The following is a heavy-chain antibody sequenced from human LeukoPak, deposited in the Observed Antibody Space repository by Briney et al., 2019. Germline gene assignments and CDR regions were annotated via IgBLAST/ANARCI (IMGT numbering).Heavy chain of an antibody. D-gene: IGHD5-18*01. CDR2: IKSKTDGGTT. V-gene: IGHV3-15*07. J-gene: IGHJ6*02. Sequence: GSLRLSCAASGFTFSNAWMNWVRQAPGKGLEWVGRIKSKTDGGTTDYAAPVKGRFTISRDDSKNTLYLQMNSLKTEDTAVYYCTTVSWIQLWYYYYYGMAVWGQGTTVTVSS. CDR1: GFTFSNAW. CDR3: TTVSWIQLWYYYYYGMAV.